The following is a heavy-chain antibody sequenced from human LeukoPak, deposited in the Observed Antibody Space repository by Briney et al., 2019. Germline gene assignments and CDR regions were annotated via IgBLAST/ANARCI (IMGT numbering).Heavy chain of an antibody. CDR1: GFTFSTYA. CDR2: ISGSGGST. Sequence: GGSLRLSCAASGFTFSTYAMSWVRQAPGKGLEWVSAISGSGGSTYYVDSVKGRFTISRDNSKNTLYLQMNSLRAEDTAVYYCARVADSSSFDYWGQGTLVTVSS. CDR3: ARVADSSSFDY. D-gene: IGHD3-22*01. J-gene: IGHJ4*02. V-gene: IGHV3-23*01.